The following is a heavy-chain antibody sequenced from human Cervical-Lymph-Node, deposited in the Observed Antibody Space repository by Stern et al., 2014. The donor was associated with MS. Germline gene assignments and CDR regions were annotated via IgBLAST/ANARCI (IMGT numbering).Heavy chain of an antibody. D-gene: IGHD1-26*01. CDR3: ARDSYYGLH. CDR1: GGSISSGSYY. V-gene: IGHV4-61*02. CDR2: FYTWGSP. J-gene: IGHJ4*02. Sequence: AQLQDSGPGLVKPSQTLTLTCTVSGGSISSGSYYGSWIRQPPGKGLECIGRFYTWGSPNPNPPLKIPVTLSVNTSKNQFSRKLTSVTAADTAVYYCARDSYYGLHWGQGTLVTVSS.